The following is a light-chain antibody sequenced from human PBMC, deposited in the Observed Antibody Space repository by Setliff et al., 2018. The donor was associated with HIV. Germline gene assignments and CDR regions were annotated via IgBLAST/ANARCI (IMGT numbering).Light chain of an antibody. J-gene: IGLJ1*01. CDR2: EVS. V-gene: IGLV2-23*02. CDR3: CSYVGASMYV. Sequence: QSVLTQPASVSGSPGQSITISCTGTRSDVGTYNLVSWYQQHPGKVPKLTIYEVSKRPSGVSNRCSGSKSDNTASLTISGLQAEDEADYYCCSYVGASMYVFGTGTKVTVL. CDR1: RSDVGTYNL.